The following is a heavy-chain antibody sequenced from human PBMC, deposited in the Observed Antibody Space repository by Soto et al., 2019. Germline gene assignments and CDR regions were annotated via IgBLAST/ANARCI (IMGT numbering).Heavy chain of an antibody. J-gene: IGHJ4*02. CDR1: GGSISSGGYS. CDR3: ARGQVVAAQH. D-gene: IGHD2-15*01. V-gene: IGHV4-30-2*01. CDR2: IYHSGST. Sequence: SETLSLTCAVSGGSISSGGYSWSWIQQPPGKGLEWIGYIYHSGSTYYNPSLKSRVTISVDRSKNQFSLKLSSVTAADTAVYYCARGQVVAAQHLGQGTLVTVSS.